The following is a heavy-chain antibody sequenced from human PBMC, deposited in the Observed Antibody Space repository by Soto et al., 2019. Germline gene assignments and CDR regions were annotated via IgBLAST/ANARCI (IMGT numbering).Heavy chain of an antibody. D-gene: IGHD3-10*01. J-gene: IGHJ4*02. Sequence: SETLSLTCAVSGHSISSGYYWGWIRQPPGKGLEWIGSFYHSGSTYYNPSLKSRVTISVDTSKNQFSLKLSSVTAADTAVYYCARGEYYGSGNYFDYWGQGTLVTVSS. CDR2: FYHSGST. CDR3: ARGEYYGSGNYFDY. CDR1: GHSISSGYY. V-gene: IGHV4-38-2*01.